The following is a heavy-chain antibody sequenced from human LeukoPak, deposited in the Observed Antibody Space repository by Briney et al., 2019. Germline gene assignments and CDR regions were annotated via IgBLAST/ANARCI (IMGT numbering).Heavy chain of an antibody. CDR3: AKDLDYYDSSGYYYYYGMDV. CDR1: GFTFSIYG. D-gene: IGHD3-22*01. J-gene: IGHJ6*02. Sequence: GGTLRLSCAASGFTFSIYGMEWVSQAPGKGLEWVAVILFDGSNKYYADSVKGRFTISRDNSKNTLYLQMNSLRAEDTAVYYCAKDLDYYDSSGYYYYYGMDVWGQGTTVTVSS. V-gene: IGHV3-30*18. CDR2: ILFDGSNK.